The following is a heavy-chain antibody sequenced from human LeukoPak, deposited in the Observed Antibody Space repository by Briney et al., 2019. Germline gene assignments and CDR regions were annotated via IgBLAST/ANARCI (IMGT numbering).Heavy chain of an antibody. CDR1: GFTFSSYS. CDR2: ISSSSSTI. D-gene: IGHD5-12*01. V-gene: IGHV3-48*04. Sequence: PGGSLRLSCAASGFTFSSYSMNWVRRAPGKGLEWVSYISSSSSTIYYADSVKGRFTISRDNAKNSLYLQMNSLRAEDTAVYYCARDPPQAGRAVAYLFDYWGQGTLVTVSS. J-gene: IGHJ4*02. CDR3: ARDPPQAGRAVAYLFDY.